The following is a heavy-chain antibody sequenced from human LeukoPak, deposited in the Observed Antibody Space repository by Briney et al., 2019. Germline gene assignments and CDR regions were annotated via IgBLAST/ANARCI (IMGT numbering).Heavy chain of an antibody. CDR2: IYTSGST. J-gene: IGHJ4*02. V-gene: IGHV4-4*02. Sequence: SGTLSLTCAVSGGSSSSSNWWSWVRQPPGKGLEWIGRIYTSGSTNYNPSLKSRVTISVDTSKNQFSLKLSSVTAADTAVYYCARGPREMATIRYFDYWGQGTLVTVSS. CDR3: ARGPREMATIRYFDY. D-gene: IGHD5-24*01. CDR1: GGSSSSSNW.